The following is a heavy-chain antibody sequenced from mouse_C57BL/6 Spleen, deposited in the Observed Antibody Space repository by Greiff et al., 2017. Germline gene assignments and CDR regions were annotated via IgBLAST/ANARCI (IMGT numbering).Heavy chain of an antibody. J-gene: IGHJ3*01. V-gene: IGHV5-9-1*02. D-gene: IGHD2-3*01. CDR2: ISSGGDYI. Sequence: EVQVVESGEGLVKPGGSLKLSCAASGFTFSSYAMSWVRQTPEKRLEWVAYISSGGDYIYSADTVKGRFTISRDIARNTLYLQMISLSSKYTAMYYCTRDSWLLRAWFAYWGQGPLVTVSA. CDR1: GFTFSSYA. CDR3: TRDSWLLRAWFAY.